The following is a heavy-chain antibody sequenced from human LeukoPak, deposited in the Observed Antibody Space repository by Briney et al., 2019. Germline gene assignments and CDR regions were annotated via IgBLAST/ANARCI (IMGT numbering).Heavy chain of an antibody. D-gene: IGHD3-3*01. CDR1: GDSISSGDYY. CDR2: ISSSGST. J-gene: IGHJ2*01. CDR3: ARGNLGAYYTRPEWYFDL. V-gene: IGHV4-61*02. Sequence: PSETLSLTCTVSGDSISSGDYYWSWIRQPAGKGLEWIGRISSSGSTNYNPSLKSRVTISLDTSKNQFSLKLSSVTAADTAVYYCARGNLGAYYTRPEWYFDLWGRGTLVTVSS.